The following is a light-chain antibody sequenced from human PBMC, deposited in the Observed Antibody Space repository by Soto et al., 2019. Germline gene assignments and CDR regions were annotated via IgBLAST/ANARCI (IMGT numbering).Light chain of an antibody. CDR2: EVT. CDR1: SSDVGAYNY. V-gene: IGLV2-8*01. J-gene: IGLJ2*01. CDR3: SSYAGSSNFVV. Sequence: QSALTQPPSASGSPGQSVTISCTGTSSDVGAYNYVSWYQHHPGKAPKLMIYEVTRRPSGVPGRFSGSKSGNTASLTVSGLQAEDEAAYYCSSYAGSSNFVVFGGGTKVTVL.